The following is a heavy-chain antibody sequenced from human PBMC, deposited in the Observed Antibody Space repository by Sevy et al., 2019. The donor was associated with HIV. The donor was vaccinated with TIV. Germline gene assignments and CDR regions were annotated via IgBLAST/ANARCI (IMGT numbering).Heavy chain of an antibody. CDR3: AGNWNYEY. V-gene: IGHV3-7*03. CDR2: IKQDGSEK. Sequence: GGSLRLSCAASGFTFSSYWRSWVRQAPGKGLEWVANIKQDGSEKYYVDSVKGRFTISRDNAKNSLYLQMNSLRAEDTAVYYCAGNWNYEYWGQGTLVTVSS. CDR1: GFTFSSYW. J-gene: IGHJ4*02. D-gene: IGHD1-7*01.